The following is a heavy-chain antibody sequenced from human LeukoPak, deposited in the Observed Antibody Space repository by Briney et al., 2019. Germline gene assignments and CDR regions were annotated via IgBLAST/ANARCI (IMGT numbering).Heavy chain of an antibody. V-gene: IGHV4-39*01. CDR3: ARLGGTYYGDFDS. D-gene: IGHD1-26*01. CDR2: FYSICIT. CDR1: GGSISSSSYY. Sequence: ETLSLTCTVSGGSISSSSYYWGGVRQPPGRGGGRIGIFYSICITYYNPSLKSRVTISFHTSKNPFSLTLSSVTAADTALYYCARLGGTYYGDFDSCGQGTLVTVSS. J-gene: IGHJ4*02.